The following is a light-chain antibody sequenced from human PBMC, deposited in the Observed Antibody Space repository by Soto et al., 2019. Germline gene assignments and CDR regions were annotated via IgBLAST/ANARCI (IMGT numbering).Light chain of an antibody. V-gene: IGKV3-11*01. J-gene: IGKJ4*01. CDR3: QQRSNWPPALT. CDR1: QSVSSY. CDR2: DAS. Sequence: ESVLTHSPATLSLSPGERATLSCRASQSVSSYLAWYQQKPGQAPRLLIYDASNRATGIPARFSGSGSGTDFTLTISSLEPEDFAVYYCQQRSNWPPALTFGGGTKVDIK.